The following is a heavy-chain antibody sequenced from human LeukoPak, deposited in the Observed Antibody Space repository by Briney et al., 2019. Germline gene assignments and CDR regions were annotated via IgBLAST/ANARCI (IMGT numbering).Heavy chain of an antibody. CDR2: ISSASGYT. CDR1: GFXFSIYS. V-gene: IGHV3-21*06. J-gene: IGHJ3*02. Sequence: GGSLRLSCAASGFXFSIYSMNWVRQAPGKGLEWVSSISSASGYTYSADSVKGRFTISRDNAKNSLYLQLNSLRAEDTAVYYCARDYSDTGSFDIWGQGTMVTVSS. CDR3: ARDYSDTGSFDI. D-gene: IGHD2-21*01.